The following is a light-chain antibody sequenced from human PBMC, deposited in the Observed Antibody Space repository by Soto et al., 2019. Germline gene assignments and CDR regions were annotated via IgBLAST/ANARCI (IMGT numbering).Light chain of an antibody. Sequence: SYELTQPPSVSVAPGQTARITCGGNNIGGKSVHWYQQKPGQAPALVVYDDSDRPSGIPERISGSNSGNTATLTISRVEVGDEADYYCQVWDSSREHVVFGGGTEVTVL. J-gene: IGLJ2*01. CDR2: DDS. CDR3: QVWDSSREHVV. V-gene: IGLV3-21*02. CDR1: NIGGKS.